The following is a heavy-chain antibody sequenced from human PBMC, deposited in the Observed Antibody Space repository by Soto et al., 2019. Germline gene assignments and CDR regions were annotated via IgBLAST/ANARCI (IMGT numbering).Heavy chain of an antibody. Sequence: ASVKVSCKASGYTFTGYYMHWVRQAPGQGLEWMGWINPNSGGTNYAQKFQGWVTMTRNTSISTAYMELSSLRSEDTAVYYCARGPMIPAAIYYYYYYMDVWGKGTTVTVSS. J-gene: IGHJ6*03. CDR3: ARGPMIPAAIYYYYYYMDV. V-gene: IGHV1-2*04. CDR1: GYTFTGYY. CDR2: INPNSGGT. D-gene: IGHD2-2*01.